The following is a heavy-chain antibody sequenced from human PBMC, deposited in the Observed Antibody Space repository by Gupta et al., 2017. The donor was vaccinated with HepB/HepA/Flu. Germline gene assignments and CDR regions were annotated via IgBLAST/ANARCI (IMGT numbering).Heavy chain of an antibody. CDR3: ARRYCSSTSCYGPEYYYYYMDV. Sequence: QLQLQESGPGLVKPSETLSLTCTVSGGSISSSSYYWGWIRQPPGTGLEWIGSIYYSGRNYSNPSLKSRVTLSVDTSKNQFSLKLSSVTAADTAVYYCARRYCSSTSCYGPEYYYYYMDVWGKGTTVTVSS. CDR2: IYYSGRN. D-gene: IGHD2-2*01. V-gene: IGHV4-39*01. J-gene: IGHJ6*03. CDR1: GGSISSSSYY.